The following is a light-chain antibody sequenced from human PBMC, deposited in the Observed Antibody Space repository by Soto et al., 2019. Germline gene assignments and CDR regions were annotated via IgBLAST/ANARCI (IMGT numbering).Light chain of an antibody. V-gene: IGKV3-15*01. CDR2: GAS. J-gene: IGKJ2*01. CDR1: QSISSD. Sequence: EIVMTQSPATLSVSPGXRATLSCRASQSISSDVAWYQQKPGQAPRLLIYGASTTATGIPARFSGSGSGTEFTLTISSLQSEDFAVYNCQQYNKWPRTFGHGTKVDIK. CDR3: QQYNKWPRT.